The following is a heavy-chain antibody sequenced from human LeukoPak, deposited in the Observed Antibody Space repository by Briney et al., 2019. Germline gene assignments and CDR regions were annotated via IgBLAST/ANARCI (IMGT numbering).Heavy chain of an antibody. CDR3: AREVAPGAFDY. J-gene: IGHJ4*02. CDR1: GYTFTGYY. Sequence: ASVKVSCKASGYTFTGYYMHWVRQAPGQGLEWMGWINTNTGNPMYAQGFTGRFVFSLDTSVSTAYLQISSLKAEDTAVYYCAREVAPGAFDYWGQGTLVTVSS. D-gene: IGHD4-17*01. CDR2: INTNTGNP. V-gene: IGHV7-4-1*02.